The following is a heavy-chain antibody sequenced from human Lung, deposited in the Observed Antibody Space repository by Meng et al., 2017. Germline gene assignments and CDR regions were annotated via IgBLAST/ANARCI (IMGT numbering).Heavy chain of an antibody. D-gene: IGHD4-17*01. V-gene: IGHV3-74*02. Sequence: EVQLEESGGGVVQPGGSLRLSCAASGFTFSTHWMHWVRQAPGKGLEWVSRITGDGSSTIYADSVQGRFTMSRDNAKNTLSLQMNSLRAEDTAVYYCARGGVTTDDWGQGTLVTVSS. CDR3: ARGGVTTDD. CDR2: ITGDGSST. J-gene: IGHJ4*02. CDR1: GFTFSTHW.